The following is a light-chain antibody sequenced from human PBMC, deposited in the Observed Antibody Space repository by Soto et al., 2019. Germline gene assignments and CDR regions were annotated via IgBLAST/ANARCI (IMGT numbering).Light chain of an antibody. CDR3: QQYNSYPLT. J-gene: IGKJ4*01. CDR1: QSISSW. CDR2: DAS. V-gene: IGKV1-5*01. Sequence: SILSASVGDRVTITCRASQSISSWLAWYQQKPGKAPKLLIYDASSLESGVPSRFSGSGSGTEFTLTISSLQPDDFATYYCQQYNSYPLTFGGGTKVDIK.